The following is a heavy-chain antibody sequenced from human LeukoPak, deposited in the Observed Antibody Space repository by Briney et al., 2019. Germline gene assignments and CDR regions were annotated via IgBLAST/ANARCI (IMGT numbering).Heavy chain of an antibody. CDR2: IWYDGSNK. Sequence: PGGSLRLSCAASGFTFSSYGMHWVRQAPGKGLEWVAVIWYDGSNKYYADSVKGRFTISRDNSKNTLYLQMNSLRAEDTAVYYCARDQYSYGRRPLPFDPWGQGTLVTVSS. V-gene: IGHV3-33*01. CDR1: GFTFSSYG. D-gene: IGHD5-18*01. J-gene: IGHJ5*02. CDR3: ARDQYSYGRRPLPFDP.